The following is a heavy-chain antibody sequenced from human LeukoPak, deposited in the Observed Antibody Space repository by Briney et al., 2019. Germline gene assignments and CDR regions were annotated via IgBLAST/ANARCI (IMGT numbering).Heavy chain of an antibody. CDR1: GFTFSSYA. J-gene: IGHJ4*02. V-gene: IGHV3-23*01. CDR3: AKGIAATGVGTFDY. CDR2: TTSSGGST. Sequence: GGSLRLSCVGSGFTFSSYALTWVRQAPGKGLEWVSATTSSGGSTYYADSVKGRFTISRDNSKNTLFLQMNSLRAEDTAVYYCAKGIAATGVGTFDYWGQGTLVTVSS. D-gene: IGHD6-13*01.